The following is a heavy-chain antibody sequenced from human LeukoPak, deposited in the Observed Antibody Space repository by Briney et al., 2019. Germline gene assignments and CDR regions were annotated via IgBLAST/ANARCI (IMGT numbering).Heavy chain of an antibody. Sequence: HPGGSTRLFCAASGFTFSSYGMHWVRQAPGKGLEWVAFIRYDGSNKYYADSVKGRFTISRDNSKNTLYLQMNSLRAEDTAVYYCAKGPGNWIANFDYWGQGTLVTVSS. CDR3: AKGPGNWIANFDY. V-gene: IGHV3-30*02. CDR1: GFTFSSYG. CDR2: IRYDGSNK. J-gene: IGHJ4*02. D-gene: IGHD1-20*01.